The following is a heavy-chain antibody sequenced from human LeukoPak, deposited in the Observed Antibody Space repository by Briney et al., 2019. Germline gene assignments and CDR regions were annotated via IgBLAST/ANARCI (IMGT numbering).Heavy chain of an antibody. CDR2: IYNSGST. CDR3: ARHVASYDFDH. D-gene: IGHD3-3*01. V-gene: IGHV4-39*01. CDR1: GGSISSSSYY. J-gene: IGHJ5*02. Sequence: SETLSLTCSVSGGSISSSSYYWGWIRQPPGKGLEWIGSIYNSGSTYYNPSLKSRVTVSVDRTKNQFSLNLNSVTAADTAMYYCARHVASYDFDHWGQGTLVTVSS.